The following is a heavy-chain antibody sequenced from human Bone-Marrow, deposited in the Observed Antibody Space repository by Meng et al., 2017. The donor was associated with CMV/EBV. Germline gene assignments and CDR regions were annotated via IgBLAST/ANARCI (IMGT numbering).Heavy chain of an antibody. CDR2: ISSSSSYI. CDR1: GFTFSSYS. V-gene: IGHV3-21*01. J-gene: IGHJ6*02. D-gene: IGHD3-22*01. CDR3: ARDPPYYDSRGYYDLPYYYYYYGMDV. Sequence: GESLKISCAASGFTFSSYSMNWVRQAPGKGLEWVSSISSSSSYIYYADSVKGRFTISRDNAKNSLYLQMNSLRAEDTAVYYCARDPPYYDSRGYYDLPYYYYYYGMDVWGQGTTVTVSS.